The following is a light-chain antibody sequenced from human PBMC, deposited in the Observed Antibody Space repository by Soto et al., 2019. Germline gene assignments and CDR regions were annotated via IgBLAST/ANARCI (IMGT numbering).Light chain of an antibody. CDR3: AAWDDSLDV. CDR2: RNN. Sequence: QSVLTQPPSASGTPGQRVTISCSGSSSNIGSNYVYWYQQLPATAPKLLIYRNNHRPSGVPDRFSGCKSGTSASRAISGLRSEDESYSYCAAWDDSLDVFGTGTKLTVL. CDR1: SSNIGSNY. V-gene: IGLV1-47*01. J-gene: IGLJ1*01.